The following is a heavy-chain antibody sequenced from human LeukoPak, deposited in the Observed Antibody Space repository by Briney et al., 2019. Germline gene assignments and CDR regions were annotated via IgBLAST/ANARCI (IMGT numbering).Heavy chain of an antibody. CDR3: ARALPPTVTTSRLDY. CDR1: GYTCTGHY. CDR2: INPNSGGT. V-gene: IGHV1-2*02. D-gene: IGHD4-17*01. Sequence: ASVKVSCKASGYTCTGHYMHWVRQAPGQGLEWMGRINPNSGGTSYAQKFQGRVTMTRDTSISTAYMELSRLRSDDTALYYCARALPPTVTTSRLDYWGQGTLVTVSS. J-gene: IGHJ4*02.